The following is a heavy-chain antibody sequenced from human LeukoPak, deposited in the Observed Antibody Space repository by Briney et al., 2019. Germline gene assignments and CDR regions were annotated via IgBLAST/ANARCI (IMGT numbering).Heavy chain of an antibody. CDR1: GYTFTSYG. V-gene: IGHV1-18*01. J-gene: IGHJ4*02. CDR2: ISAYNGNT. CDR3: ARSLVGATPNRFDY. Sequence: ASVKVSCKASGYTFTSYGISWVRQAPGQGLEWMGWISAYNGNTNYAQKLQGRVIMTTDTSTSTAYMELRSLRSDDTAVYYCARSLVGATPNRFDYWGQGTLVTVSS. D-gene: IGHD1-26*01.